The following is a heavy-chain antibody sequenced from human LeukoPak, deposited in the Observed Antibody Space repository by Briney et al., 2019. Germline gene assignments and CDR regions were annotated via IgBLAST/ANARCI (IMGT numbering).Heavy chain of an antibody. CDR1: GFTFSTYA. CDR2: IKNNGGGT. Sequence: GGSLRLSCAASGFTFSTYAMHWVRQVPGKGLEYVSAIKNNGGGTYYASSVQGRFTVSRDNSRSTLYLQMDSLRPDDMAIYYCARVQSTVRGIQGPFDLWGQGTLVTVS. CDR3: ARVQSTVRGIQGPFDL. V-gene: IGHV3-64*01. D-gene: IGHD3-10*01. J-gene: IGHJ4*02.